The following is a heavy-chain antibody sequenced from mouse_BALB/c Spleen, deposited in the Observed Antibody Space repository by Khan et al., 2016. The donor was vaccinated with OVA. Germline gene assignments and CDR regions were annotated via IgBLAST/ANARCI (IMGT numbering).Heavy chain of an antibody. CDR1: GFTFSSFT. V-gene: IGHV5-9*03. Sequence: EVELVESGGGLVKPGGSLKLSCAASGFTFSSFTMSWVRQTPAKRLEWVASISSGGDNTYYPDSVKGRFTISRDNAKNNLYLQMSSLRSEDTALYYGARSNYGPFAYWGQGTLVTVSA. J-gene: IGHJ3*01. CDR3: ARSNYGPFAY. CDR2: ISSGGDNT. D-gene: IGHD1-1*02.